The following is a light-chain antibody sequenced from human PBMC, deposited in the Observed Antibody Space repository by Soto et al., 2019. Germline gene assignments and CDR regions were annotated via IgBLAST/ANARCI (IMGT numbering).Light chain of an antibody. CDR1: HSISVW. CDR2: QAS. CDR3: QQYYTYPYT. Sequence: DIQMTQSPSTLSSSVGDRVTITCRASHSISVWLAWYQQKPGKAPKLLIYQASTLESGVPSRFSGRGSGTDFTLTISSLRPDDFATYYCQQYYTYPYTFGQGTKLEIK. V-gene: IGKV1-5*03. J-gene: IGKJ2*01.